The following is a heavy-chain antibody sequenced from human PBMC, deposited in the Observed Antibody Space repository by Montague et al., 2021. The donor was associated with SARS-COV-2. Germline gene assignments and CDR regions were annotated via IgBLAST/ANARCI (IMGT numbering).Heavy chain of an antibody. CDR3: ARLKRYFDSSGSPSAFDF. V-gene: IGHV4-39*02. CDR2: TGNT. J-gene: IGHJ3*01. Sequence: TGNTYYNPSLKSRVTISVVPSKNHFTLKLSSVTAAETAVYYCARLKRYFDSSGSPSAFDFWGQGTKVTASS. D-gene: IGHD3-22*01.